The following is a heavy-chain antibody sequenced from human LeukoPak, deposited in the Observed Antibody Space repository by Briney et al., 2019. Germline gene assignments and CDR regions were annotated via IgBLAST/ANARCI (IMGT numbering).Heavy chain of an antibody. J-gene: IGHJ5*02. CDR1: GFTFSSYE. CDR2: ISSSGSTI. V-gene: IGHV3-48*03. CDR3: ARFVVVPAARRGWFDP. Sequence: GGSLRLSCAASGFTFSSYEMNWVRQAPGKGLEWVSYISSSGSTIYYADSVKGRFTISRDNAKNSLYLQMNSLRAGDTAVYYCARFVVVPAARRGWFDPWGQGTLVTVSS. D-gene: IGHD2-2*01.